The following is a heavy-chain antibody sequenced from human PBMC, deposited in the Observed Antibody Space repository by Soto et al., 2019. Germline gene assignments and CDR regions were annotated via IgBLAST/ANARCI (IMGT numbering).Heavy chain of an antibody. J-gene: IGHJ3*02. CDR3: ATWIRGAFDI. V-gene: IGHV3-53*04. CDR1: GFTVSSNY. CDR2: IYSGGST. D-gene: IGHD2-2*03. Sequence: EVQLVESGGGLVQPGGSLRLSCAASGFTVSSNYMSWVRQAPGKGLEWVSVIYSGGSTYYADSVKGRFTISRHNFKNTLYLQMNSLRAEDTAVYYCATWIRGAFDIWGQGTMVTVSS.